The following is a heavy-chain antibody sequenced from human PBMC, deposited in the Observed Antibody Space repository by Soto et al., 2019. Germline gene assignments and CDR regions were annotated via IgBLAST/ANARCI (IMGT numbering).Heavy chain of an antibody. CDR2: ISYDGSNK. CDR1: GFTFSSYA. Sequence: QVQLVESGGGVVQPGRSLRLSCAASGFTFSSYAMHWVRQAPGKGLEWVAVISYDGSNKYYADSVKGRFTISRDNSKNTLYPEMDSLRAEDTAVYYCASNLDEGDYALDYWGQGTLVTVSS. J-gene: IGHJ4*02. V-gene: IGHV3-30*14. CDR3: ASNLDEGDYALDY. D-gene: IGHD4-17*01.